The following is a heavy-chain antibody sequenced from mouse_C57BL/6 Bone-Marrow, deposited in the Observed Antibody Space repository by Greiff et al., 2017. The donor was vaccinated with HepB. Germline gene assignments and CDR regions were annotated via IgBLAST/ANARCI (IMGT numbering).Heavy chain of an antibody. CDR2: ISSGSSTI. D-gene: IGHD6-5*01. J-gene: IGHJ4*01. V-gene: IGHV5-17*01. CDR1: GFTFSDYG. Sequence: EVKLMESGGGLVKPGGSLKLSCAASGFTFSDYGMHWVRQAPEKGLEWVAYISSGSSTIYYADTVKGRFTISRYNAKNTLFLQMTSLRSEDTAMYYCARECYACYYAMDHWGQGTSVTVSS. CDR3: ARECYACYYAMDH.